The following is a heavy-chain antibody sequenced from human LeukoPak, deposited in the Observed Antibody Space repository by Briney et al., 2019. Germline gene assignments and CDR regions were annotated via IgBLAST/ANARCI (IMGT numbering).Heavy chain of an antibody. CDR1: GFTFSSYA. J-gene: IGHJ4*02. Sequence: GGSLRLSCAASGFTFSSYAMSWVRQAPGKGLEWVSGISGSGGSTYYADSVKGRFTISRDNAKNTLYLQMNSVRAEDTAVYYCARDHYGGNSDYWGQGTLVTVSS. CDR3: ARDHYGGNSDY. CDR2: ISGSGGST. D-gene: IGHD4-23*01. V-gene: IGHV3-23*01.